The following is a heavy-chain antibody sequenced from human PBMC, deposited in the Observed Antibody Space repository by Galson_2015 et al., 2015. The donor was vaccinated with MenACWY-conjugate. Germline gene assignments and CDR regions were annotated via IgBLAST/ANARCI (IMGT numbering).Heavy chain of an antibody. J-gene: IGHJ6*02. V-gene: IGHV6-1*01. Sequence: CAISGDSVSSNSAAWNWIRQSPSRGLEWLGRTYYRSKWYNDYAVSVKSRITINPDTSKNQFSLQLNSVSPEDTAVYYCARERWLQRDFSYGMDVWGQGTTVTVSS. CDR3: ARERWLQRDFSYGMDV. CDR2: TYYRSKWYN. D-gene: IGHD5-24*01. CDR1: GDSVSSNSAA.